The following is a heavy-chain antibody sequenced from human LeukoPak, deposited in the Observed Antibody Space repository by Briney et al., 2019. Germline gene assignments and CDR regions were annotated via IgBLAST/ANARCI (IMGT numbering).Heavy chain of an antibody. V-gene: IGHV1-69*05. CDR1: GGTFGNYA. Sequence: SVKVSCKASGGTFGNYAINWVRQAPGQGLEWVGRIIPIFGAANYAQKFQGRVTITTDESTSTAYMELSSLIYEDTAMYYCARDLNYYDTSGYLLLWGQGTLVTVSS. CDR3: ARDLNYYDTSGYLLL. J-gene: IGHJ4*02. CDR2: IIPIFGAA. D-gene: IGHD3-22*01.